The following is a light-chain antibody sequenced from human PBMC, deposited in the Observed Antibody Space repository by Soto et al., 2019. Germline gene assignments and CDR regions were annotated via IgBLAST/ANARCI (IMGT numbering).Light chain of an antibody. CDR3: QSYDSTLSARYV. CDR1: SPNIGADYD. Sequence: QSALTQPPSVSGAPGQRVTISCTGSSPNIGADYDVHWYQQRPGTAPKLLIFGNNNRPSGVPDRFSGSKSGTSASLAITGLQAEDEGDYYCQSYDSTLSARYVFGTGTKVTVL. CDR2: GNN. J-gene: IGLJ1*01. V-gene: IGLV1-40*01.